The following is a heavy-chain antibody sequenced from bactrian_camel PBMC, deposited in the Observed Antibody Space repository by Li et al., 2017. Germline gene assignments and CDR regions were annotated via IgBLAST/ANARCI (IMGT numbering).Heavy chain of an antibody. Sequence: HVQLVESGGGSVQPGGSLRLSCASSGSIYDTMCIGWVRQAPGKEREGVAQMYSGESKTYYANSVKGRFTISHDNAKRTLYLQMNTLKPEDTAMYYCVADGEMRYDDLDFNVGSWGKGTQVTVS. J-gene: IGHJ4*01. CDR3: VADGEMRYDDLDFNVGS. D-gene: IGHD1*01. V-gene: IGHV3S6*01. CDR2: MYSGESKT. CDR1: GSIYDTMC.